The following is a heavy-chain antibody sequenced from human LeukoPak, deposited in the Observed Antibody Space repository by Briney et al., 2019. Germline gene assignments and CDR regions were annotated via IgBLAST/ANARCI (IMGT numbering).Heavy chain of an antibody. D-gene: IGHD4-17*01. Sequence: ASVKVSXKASGYTFTSYGISWVRQAPGQGLEWMGGIIPIFGTANYAQKFQGRVTITADESTSTAYMELSSLRSEGTAVYYCARDQGYGALDYWGQGTLVTVSS. CDR1: GYTFTSYG. CDR3: ARDQGYGALDY. V-gene: IGHV1-69*13. CDR2: IIPIFGTA. J-gene: IGHJ4*02.